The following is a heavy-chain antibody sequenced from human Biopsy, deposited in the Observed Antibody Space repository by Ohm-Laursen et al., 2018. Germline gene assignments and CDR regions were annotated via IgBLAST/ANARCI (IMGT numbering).Heavy chain of an antibody. CDR2: IGSDARST. J-gene: IGHJ4*02. CDR3: AGAGPYYPDF. CDR1: GFTFSNYA. V-gene: IGHV3-23*01. Sequence: SLRLSCAASGFTFSNYAMGWVRQAPGKGLECVSSIGSDARSTLYADSVQGRFTISRDNSKNTLYLQIDNLRAEDTALYYCAGAGPYYPDFWGQGTLVTVSS. D-gene: IGHD1-26*01.